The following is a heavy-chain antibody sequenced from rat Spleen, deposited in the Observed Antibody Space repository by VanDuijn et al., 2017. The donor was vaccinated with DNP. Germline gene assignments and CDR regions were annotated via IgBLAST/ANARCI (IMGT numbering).Heavy chain of an antibody. CDR3: TTVAVATDWFAY. D-gene: IGHD1-8*01. J-gene: IGHJ3*01. Sequence: EVQLVESGGGLVQPGRSLKLSCAASGFTFSSYYMAWVRQAPTKGLEWVAYISTGGGSTYFRDSVKGRLTISRNNAKSTLYLQMDSLRSEDTATYYCTTVAVATDWFAYWGQGTLVTVSS. CDR1: GFTFSSYY. V-gene: IGHV5-27*01. CDR2: ISTGGGST.